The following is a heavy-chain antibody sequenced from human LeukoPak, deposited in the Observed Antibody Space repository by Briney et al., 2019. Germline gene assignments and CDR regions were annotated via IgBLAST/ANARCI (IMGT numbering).Heavy chain of an antibody. CDR1: GYTFSVYY. CDR3: ARIRLNSGYDLKALGY. CDR2: INPHSGGS. J-gene: IGHJ4*02. D-gene: IGHD5-12*01. V-gene: IGHV1-2*02. Sequence: ASVKVSCKASGYTFSVYYMHWVRQAPRQGLEWMGWINPHSGGSNYAQKFQGRVTMTRDTSISTAYMELNRLRSDDTAVYYCARIRLNSGYDLKALGYWGQGTLVTVSS.